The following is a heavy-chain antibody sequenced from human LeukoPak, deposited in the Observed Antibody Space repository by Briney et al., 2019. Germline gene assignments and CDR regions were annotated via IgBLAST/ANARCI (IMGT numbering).Heavy chain of an antibody. Sequence: GGSLRLSCAASGLTFSSYAMHWVRQAPGKGLDWVAFIRYDGTKKYCADSVKGRFTVSRDNSKNTLYLQMNSLRAEDTAVYYCAKEMNDYVDYFYMDVCGRGTTVTVSS. J-gene: IGHJ6*04. V-gene: IGHV3-30*02. CDR1: GLTFSSYA. CDR2: IRYDGTKK. CDR3: AKEMNDYVDYFYMDV. D-gene: IGHD4-17*01.